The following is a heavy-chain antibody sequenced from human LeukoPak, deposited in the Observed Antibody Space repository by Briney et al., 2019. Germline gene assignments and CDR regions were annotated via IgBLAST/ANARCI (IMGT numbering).Heavy chain of an antibody. J-gene: IGHJ4*02. D-gene: IGHD1-14*01. Sequence: PSETLSLTCAVYGGSFSRYYWTWMRQTPGKGLEWIGKTTQSARTNYNPSPKSRVTISVDTSKNQFSLNVNSVTAADTAVYYCARGDGITAFYWGQGTLVTVSS. CDR2: TTQSART. CDR1: GGSFSRYY. CDR3: ARGDGITAFY. V-gene: IGHV4-34*01.